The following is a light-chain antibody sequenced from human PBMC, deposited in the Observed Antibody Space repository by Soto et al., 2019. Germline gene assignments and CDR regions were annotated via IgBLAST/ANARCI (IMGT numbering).Light chain of an antibody. V-gene: IGKV1-5*01. CDR2: GAS. CDR3: HHYWRNTGR. CDR1: QSVGTW. Sequence: DIQMTQSPSTLSASVGGRVTITCRASQSVGTWVAWYQQKPGKAPKLLIYGASNLESGVPSRFSGSGSGTQFTLTITTLQPDDFATYFCHHYWRNTGRVGPGTNVDSK. J-gene: IGKJ3*01.